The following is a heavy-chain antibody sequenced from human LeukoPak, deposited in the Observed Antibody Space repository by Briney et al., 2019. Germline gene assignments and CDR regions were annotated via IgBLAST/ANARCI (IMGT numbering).Heavy chain of an antibody. J-gene: IGHJ4*02. V-gene: IGHV4-38-2*01. CDR2: IYHSGST. CDR3: ARAHSSGWTFDY. CDR1: GYSISSGYH. Sequence: SETLSLTCAVSGYSISSGYHWGWIRQPPGKGLEWIGSIYHSGSTYYNPSLKSRVTISVDTSKNQFSLKLSSVTAADTAVYYCARAHSSGWTFDYWGQGTLVTVSS. D-gene: IGHD6-19*01.